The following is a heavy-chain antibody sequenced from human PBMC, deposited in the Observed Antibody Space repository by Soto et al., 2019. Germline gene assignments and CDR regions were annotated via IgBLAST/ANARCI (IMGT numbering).Heavy chain of an antibody. CDR3: ATFRGMTTATTERYFDY. V-gene: IGHV4-30-2*03. CDR1: GGSISSGGYS. CDR2: IYHSGST. Sequence: SETLSLTCAVSGGSISSGGYSWSWIRQPPGKGLEWIGTIYHSGSTYYNPSLESRVIISVDTSKNQFSLKLSSVTASDAAVYYCATFRGMTTATTERYFDYWGQGTLVTVSS. D-gene: IGHD4-17*01. J-gene: IGHJ4*02.